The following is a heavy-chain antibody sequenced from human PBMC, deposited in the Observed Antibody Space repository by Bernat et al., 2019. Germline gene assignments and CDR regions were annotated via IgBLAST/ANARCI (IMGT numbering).Heavy chain of an antibody. CDR1: GGSISSYY. J-gene: IGHJ5*02. Sequence: QVQLQESGPGLVKPSETLSLTCTVSGGSISSYYWSWIRQPPGKGLEWIGYIYYSGSTNYNPSLKSRVTLSVDTSKNQFSLKLSSVTAADTAVYYCARERICSGGSCYSGWFDPWGQGTLVTVSS. D-gene: IGHD2-15*01. V-gene: IGHV4-59*01. CDR3: ARERICSGGSCYSGWFDP. CDR2: IYYSGST.